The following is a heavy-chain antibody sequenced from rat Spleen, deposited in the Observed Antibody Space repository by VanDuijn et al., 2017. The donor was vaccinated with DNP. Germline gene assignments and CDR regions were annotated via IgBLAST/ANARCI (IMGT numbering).Heavy chain of an antibody. CDR1: GFTFSDYY. J-gene: IGHJ1*01. CDR2: ISYDGVHA. D-gene: IGHD3-1*01. V-gene: IGHV5-20*01. Sequence: EVQLVESGGGLVQPGRSLKLSCAASGFTFSDYYMAWVRQAPTKGLEWVASISYDGVHAYYRGSVKGRFTISRDDAKSSLYLQMNSLKSEDTATYYCARGSTSIYWYFDFWGPGTMVTVSS. CDR3: ARGSTSIYWYFDF.